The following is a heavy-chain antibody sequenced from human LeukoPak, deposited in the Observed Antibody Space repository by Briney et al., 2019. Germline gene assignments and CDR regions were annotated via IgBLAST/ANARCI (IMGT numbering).Heavy chain of an antibody. CDR1: GFTFSSYA. J-gene: IGHJ4*02. V-gene: IGHV3-23*01. CDR3: AKGYDYVWGSYPLN. Sequence: GGSLRLSCAASGFTFSSYAMSWVRQAPGKGLEWVSAISGSGGSTYYADSVRGRFTISRDNSKNTLYLQMNSLRAEDTAVYYCAKGYDYVWGSYPLNWGQGTLVTVSS. CDR2: ISGSGGST. D-gene: IGHD3-16*01.